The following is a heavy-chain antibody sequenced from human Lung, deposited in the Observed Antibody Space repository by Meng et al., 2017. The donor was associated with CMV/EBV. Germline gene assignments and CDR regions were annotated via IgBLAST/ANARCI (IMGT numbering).Heavy chain of an antibody. D-gene: IGHD7-27*01. J-gene: IGHJ4*02. CDR3: ARDNNWGPDY. CDR2: MNPRTGAT. CDR1: GYTFTGYS. Sequence: ASVKVSCKASGYTFTGYSIHWVRQAPGQGLEWMGWMNPRTGATFSKQKYQGRVTMTRDTSISTAYMELSRLRPDDTAVYYCARDNNWGPDYWGQGTLVTVSS. V-gene: IGHV1-2*02.